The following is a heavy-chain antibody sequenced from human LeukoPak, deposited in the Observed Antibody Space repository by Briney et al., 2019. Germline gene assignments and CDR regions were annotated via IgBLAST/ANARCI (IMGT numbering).Heavy chain of an antibody. D-gene: IGHD3-22*01. J-gene: IGHJ4*02. CDR2: IYHSGST. Sequence: PSGALSLTCAVSGGSISSSNWWSRVRPPPGKGLGWIGEIYHSGSTNYNPSLKSRVTISVDTSKNQFSLKLSSVTAADTAVYFCASRGYYDNSAYFRNWGQGTLVTVSS. CDR3: ASRGYYDNSAYFRN. V-gene: IGHV4-4*02. CDR1: GGSISSSNW.